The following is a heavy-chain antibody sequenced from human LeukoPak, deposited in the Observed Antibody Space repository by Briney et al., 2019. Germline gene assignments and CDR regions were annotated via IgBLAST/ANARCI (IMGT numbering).Heavy chain of an antibody. V-gene: IGHV1-69*06. D-gene: IGHD3-3*01. Sequence: ASVKVSCKASGGTFSSYAISWVRQAPGQGLEWMGGIIPIFGTANYAQKFQGRVTITADKSTSTAYMELSSLRSEDTAVYYCANSITIFGVDRVILDYWGQGTLVTVSS. CDR2: IIPIFGTA. CDR1: GGTFSSYA. J-gene: IGHJ4*02. CDR3: ANSITIFGVDRVILDY.